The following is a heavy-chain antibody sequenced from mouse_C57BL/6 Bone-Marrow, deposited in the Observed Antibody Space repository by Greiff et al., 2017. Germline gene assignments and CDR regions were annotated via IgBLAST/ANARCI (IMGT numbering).Heavy chain of an antibody. CDR1: GYSFTGYY. Sequence: VQLQQSGPELVKPGASVKISCKASGYSFTGYYMHWVKQSSEKSLEWIGEINPSTGGTSYNQKFKGKATLTVDKSSSTAYMQLKSLTSEDSAVYYCAKINYGSSYGYFDVWGTGTTVTVSS. CDR2: INPSTGGT. V-gene: IGHV1-43*01. J-gene: IGHJ1*03. CDR3: AKINYGSSYGYFDV. D-gene: IGHD1-1*01.